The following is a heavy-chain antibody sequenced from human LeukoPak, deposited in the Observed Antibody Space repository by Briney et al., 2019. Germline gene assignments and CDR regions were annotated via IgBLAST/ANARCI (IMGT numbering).Heavy chain of an antibody. CDR2: INTDGSST. CDR1: GFTFSNHW. V-gene: IGHV3-74*01. D-gene: IGHD2-2*01. Sequence: GGSQRLSCAASGFTFSNHWMNWVRQVPGKGLVWVSRINTDGSSTTYADCVKGRFTISRDNAKNTLYLQMNSLRAEDTAVYYCARDKSTSCYYFDYWGQGTLVTVSS. J-gene: IGHJ4*02. CDR3: ARDKSTSCYYFDY.